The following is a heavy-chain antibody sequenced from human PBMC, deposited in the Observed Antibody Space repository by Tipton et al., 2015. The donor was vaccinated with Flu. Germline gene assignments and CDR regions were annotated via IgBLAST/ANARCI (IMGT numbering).Heavy chain of an antibody. D-gene: IGHD2-21*02. Sequence: LRLSCTVSGGSISSSSYYWGWIRQPPGKGLEWIGSIYYDGSTYYNASLESRVTISVDTSKNKFSLKLNSVTAADTAVYYCARTGGDNDWYDYYGMDVWGQGTTVTVSS. CDR3: ARTGGDNDWYDYYGMDV. CDR2: IYYDGST. CDR1: GGSISSSSYY. J-gene: IGHJ6*02. V-gene: IGHV4-39*07.